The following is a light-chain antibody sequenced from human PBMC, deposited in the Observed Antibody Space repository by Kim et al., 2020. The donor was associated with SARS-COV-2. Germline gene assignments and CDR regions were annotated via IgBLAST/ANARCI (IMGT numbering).Light chain of an antibody. CDR1: QGISNY. V-gene: IGKV1-17*03. Sequence: DIQMTQSPSAMSASIGDRVTITCRASQGISNYLAWFQQKPGKVPQRLIYAASSLQSGVPSRFSGSGSVTEFTLTISSLQPEDVAMYYCLQHNSYPYTFGQVTKLEI. CDR3: LQHNSYPYT. J-gene: IGKJ2*01. CDR2: AAS.